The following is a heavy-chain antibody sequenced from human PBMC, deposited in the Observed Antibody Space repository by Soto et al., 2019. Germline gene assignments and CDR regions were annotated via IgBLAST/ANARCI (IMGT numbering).Heavy chain of an antibody. CDR1: GGSFSGYY. CDR3: ATGRAVAGTRYYYYYGMDV. Sequence: PSETLSLTCAVYGGSFSGYYWSWIRQPPGKGLEWIGEINHSGSTNYNPSLKSRVTISVDTSKNQFSLKLSSVTAADTAVYYCATGRAVAGTRYYYYYGMDVWGQGTTVT. J-gene: IGHJ6*02. D-gene: IGHD6-19*01. CDR2: INHSGST. V-gene: IGHV4-34*01.